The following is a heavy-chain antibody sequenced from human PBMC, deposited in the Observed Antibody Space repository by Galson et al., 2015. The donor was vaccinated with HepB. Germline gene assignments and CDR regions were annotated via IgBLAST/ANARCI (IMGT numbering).Heavy chain of an antibody. Sequence: SLRLSCAASGFTFSSYWMHWVRQAPGKGLVWVSRINSDGSRTSYADSVKGRFTISRDNAKNTLYLQMNSLRAEDTAVYYCARVRDYSTDAFDIWGQGTMVTVSS. CDR2: INSDGSRT. CDR3: ARVRDYSTDAFDI. CDR1: GFTFSSYW. J-gene: IGHJ3*02. D-gene: IGHD4-11*01. V-gene: IGHV3-74*01.